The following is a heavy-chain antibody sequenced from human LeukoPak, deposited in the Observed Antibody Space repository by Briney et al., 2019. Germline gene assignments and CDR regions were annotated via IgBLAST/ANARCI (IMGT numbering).Heavy chain of an antibody. CDR1: GYTFTSYD. V-gene: IGHV1-8*01. D-gene: IGHD3-3*01. CDR2: MNPNSGNT. Sequence: GASVKVSCXASGYTFTSYDINWVRQAIGQGLEWMAWMNPNSGNTGYAQKFQGRVTMTRNTSISTAYMELSSLRSEDTAVYYCASKNRITIFGVVGPYYMDVWGKGTTVTVSS. J-gene: IGHJ6*03. CDR3: ASKNRITIFGVVGPYYMDV.